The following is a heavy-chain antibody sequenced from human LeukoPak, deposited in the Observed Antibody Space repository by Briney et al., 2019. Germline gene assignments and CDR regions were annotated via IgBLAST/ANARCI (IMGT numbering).Heavy chain of an antibody. Sequence: SVKVSCKASGGTFSSYAISWVRQAPGQGLEWMGGIIPIFGTASYAQKFQGRVTITTDESTSTAYMELSSLRSEDTAVYYCARDRKSLMERGPAEQNYYYYMDVWGKGTTVTVSS. D-gene: IGHD2-2*01. CDR2: IIPIFGTA. CDR3: ARDRKSLMERGPAEQNYYYYMDV. V-gene: IGHV1-69*05. J-gene: IGHJ6*03. CDR1: GGTFSSYA.